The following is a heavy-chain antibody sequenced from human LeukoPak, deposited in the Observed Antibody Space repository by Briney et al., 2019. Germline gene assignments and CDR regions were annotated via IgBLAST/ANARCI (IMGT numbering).Heavy chain of an antibody. CDR3: ARDYGGDSGWFDP. V-gene: IGHV1-8*01. J-gene: IGHJ5*02. D-gene: IGHD4-23*01. CDR1: GYTFTDYD. CDR2: MKPNSGET. Sequence: AASVKVSCKASGYTFTDYDLNWVRQATGQGLEWLGWMKPNSGETGYAQKFQGRVTLTRDTSISTAYMELSGLKSEDTAVYYCARDYGGDSGWFDPWGQGTLVTVSS.